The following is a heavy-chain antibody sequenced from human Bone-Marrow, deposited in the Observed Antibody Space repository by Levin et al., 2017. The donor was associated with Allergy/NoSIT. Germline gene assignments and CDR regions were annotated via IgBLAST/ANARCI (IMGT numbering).Heavy chain of an antibody. V-gene: IGHV3-21*01. J-gene: IGHJ6*02. CDR2: ITRRSDYM. CDR3: AKDRTYGILWNYGMDV. Sequence: GESLKISCAASGFNFSTYNMNWVRQTPGKGLEWVSSITRRSDYMYYADSVKGRFIISRVNAKNSLFLQMNSLRVDDTAVYYCAKDRTYGILWNYGMDVWGQGTTVTVSS. D-gene: IGHD4-17*01. CDR1: GFNFSTYN.